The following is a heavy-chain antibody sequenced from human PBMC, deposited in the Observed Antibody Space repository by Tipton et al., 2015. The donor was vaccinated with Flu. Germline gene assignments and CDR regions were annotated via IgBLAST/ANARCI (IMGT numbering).Heavy chain of an antibody. J-gene: IGHJ3*02. CDR2: FSYSGST. CDR3: ARGGVHGSGSSADAFDI. Sequence: TLSLTCTVSGGSISRYSWSWIRQPPGKGLEWIGYFSYSGSTNYKPSLKSRVTISVDTSKNQFSLKLSSVTAADTAVYYCARGGVHGSGSSADAFDIWGQGTMVTVSS. CDR1: GGSISRYS. V-gene: IGHV4-59*01. D-gene: IGHD3-10*01.